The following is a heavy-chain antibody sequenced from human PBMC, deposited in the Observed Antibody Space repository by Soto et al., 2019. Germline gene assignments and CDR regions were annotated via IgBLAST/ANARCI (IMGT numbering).Heavy chain of an antibody. CDR3: ASGIYYDFWSGPADMAFDY. CDR1: GGSISSSSYY. D-gene: IGHD3-3*01. V-gene: IGHV4-39*01. Sequence: QLQLQESGPGLVKPSETLSLTCTVSGGSISSSSYYWGWIRQPPGKGLEWIGSIYYSGSTYYNPSLKSRVTISVDTSKNQFSLKLSSVTAADTAVYYCASGIYYDFWSGPADMAFDYWGQGTLVTVSS. J-gene: IGHJ4*02. CDR2: IYYSGST.